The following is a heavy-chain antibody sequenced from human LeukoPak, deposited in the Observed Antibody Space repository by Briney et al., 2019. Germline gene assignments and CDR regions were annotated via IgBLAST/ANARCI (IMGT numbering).Heavy chain of an antibody. D-gene: IGHD1-7*01. CDR1: GFTFSSYA. V-gene: IGHV3-30-3*01. J-gene: IGHJ5*02. CDR3: ARDSRITGTTGFDP. Sequence: GGSLRLPCAASGFTFSSYAMHWVCQAPGKGLEWVAVISYDGSNKYYADSVKGRFTISRDNSKNTLYLQMNSLRAEDTAVYYCARDSRITGTTGFDPWGQGTLVTVSS. CDR2: ISYDGSNK.